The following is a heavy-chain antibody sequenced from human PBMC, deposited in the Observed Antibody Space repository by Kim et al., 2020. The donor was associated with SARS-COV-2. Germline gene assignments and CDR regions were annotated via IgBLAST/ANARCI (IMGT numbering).Heavy chain of an antibody. CDR2: ISYDGSNK. CDR1: GFTFSSYG. J-gene: IGHJ3*02. V-gene: IGHV3-33*05. Sequence: GRSLRLSCAASGFTFSSYGMHWVRQAPGKGLEWVAVISYDGSNKYYADSVKGRFTISRDNSKNTLYLQMNSLRAEDTAVYYCARGFGQQLATGGFPNDAFDIWGQGTMVTVSS. D-gene: IGHD6-13*01. CDR3: ARGFGQQLATGGFPNDAFDI.